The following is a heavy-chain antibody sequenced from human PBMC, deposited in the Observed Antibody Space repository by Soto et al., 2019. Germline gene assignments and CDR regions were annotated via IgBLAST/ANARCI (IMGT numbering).Heavy chain of an antibody. Sequence: PGGSLRLSCAASGFTFSSSWMHWVRQAPGKGLEWVSRVSGSDDSTYYADSVKGRFTISRDNFKNMLYLQMNSLRAEDTAVYYCARYCSSTSCYFGHWGQGTLVTVSS. CDR3: ARYCSSTSCYFGH. CDR2: VSGSDDST. V-gene: IGHV3-23*01. CDR1: GFTFSSSW. J-gene: IGHJ4*02. D-gene: IGHD2-2*01.